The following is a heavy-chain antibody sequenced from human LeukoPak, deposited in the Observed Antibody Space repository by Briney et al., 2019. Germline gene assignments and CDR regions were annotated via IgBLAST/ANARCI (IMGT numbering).Heavy chain of an antibody. D-gene: IGHD1-1*01. CDR1: GGSISSYY. CDR3: ARNGTTRTNLNWCDS. CDR2: IYYSGST. Sequence: SETLSLTCSVAGGSISSYYWCWLRQPPGKGLEWIGYIYYSGSTNYNPSLKSRVTISIDTSKSQFSLKVSSVTAADTAVYYCARNGTTRTNLNWCDSWGQGTLVTVSS. J-gene: IGHJ5*01. V-gene: IGHV4-59*01.